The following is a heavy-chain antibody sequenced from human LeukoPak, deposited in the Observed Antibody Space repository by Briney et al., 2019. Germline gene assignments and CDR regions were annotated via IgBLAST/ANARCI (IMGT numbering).Heavy chain of an antibody. Sequence: GRSLRLSCAASAFTFSSYGMHWVRQAPGKGLEWVAVIWYDGSNKYYADSVKGRFTISRDNSKNTLYLQMNSLRAEDTAVYYCASAQGIAAAGDYWGQGTLVTVSS. J-gene: IGHJ4*02. V-gene: IGHV3-33*01. D-gene: IGHD6-13*01. CDR3: ASAQGIAAAGDY. CDR2: IWYDGSNK. CDR1: AFTFSSYG.